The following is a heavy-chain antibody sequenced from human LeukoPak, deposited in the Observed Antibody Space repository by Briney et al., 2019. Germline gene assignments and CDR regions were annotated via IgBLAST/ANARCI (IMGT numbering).Heavy chain of an antibody. CDR3: ARGPLLWRTGWYFDL. Sequence: ASVKVSCKASGYTFTSYYMHWVRQAPGQGLEWMGWINPNSGGTNYAQKFQGRVTMTRDTSISTAYMELSRLRSDDTAVYYCARGPLLWRTGWYFDLWGRGTLVTVSS. CDR1: GYTFTSYY. J-gene: IGHJ2*01. CDR2: INPNSGGT. V-gene: IGHV1-2*02. D-gene: IGHD3-10*01.